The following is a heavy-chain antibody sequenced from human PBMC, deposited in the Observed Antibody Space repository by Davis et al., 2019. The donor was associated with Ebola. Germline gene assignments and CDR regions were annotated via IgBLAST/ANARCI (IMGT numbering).Heavy chain of an antibody. J-gene: IGHJ4*02. Sequence: SCASLCFTFSSYSMNWVRQAPGKGLEWVSYISDSSTTIYYADSVKGRFTISRDNAKNSVYLQMNSLRDEDTAVYYCARSVAGFFDHWGQGNLVTVSS. CDR1: CFTFSSYS. CDR3: ARSVAGFFDH. V-gene: IGHV3-48*02. D-gene: IGHD6-19*01. CDR2: ISDSSTTI.